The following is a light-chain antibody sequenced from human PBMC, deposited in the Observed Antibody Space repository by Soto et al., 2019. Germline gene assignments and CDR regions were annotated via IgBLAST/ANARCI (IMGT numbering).Light chain of an antibody. CDR1: QSVSSSY. J-gene: IGKJ1*01. CDR3: HQYSSSPWT. V-gene: IGKV3-20*01. Sequence: EIVLTQSPGTLSLSPGERATLSCRASQSVSSSYLAWYQQKPGQAPRLLIYGASSRATGIPDRFSGSGSGTDFTLTISRLEPKDFAVYYCHQYSSSPWTFGQGTKVEIK. CDR2: GAS.